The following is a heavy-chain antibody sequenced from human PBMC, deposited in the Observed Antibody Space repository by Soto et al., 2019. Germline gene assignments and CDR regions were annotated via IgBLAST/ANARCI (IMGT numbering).Heavy chain of an antibody. J-gene: IGHJ3*02. D-gene: IGHD3-10*02. V-gene: IGHV3-21*01. CDR2: IGGEAVST. Sequence: PGGSLRHSCAASGFIFSNYAMNWVRQGPGKGLEWVSVIGGEAVSTKCADSLKGRFTISRDNAKNSLYLQMSSLRAEDTAVYYCARYVRADTTGGLADAFDIWGQGTMLTVS. CDR1: GFIFSNYA. CDR3: ARYVRADTTGGLADAFDI.